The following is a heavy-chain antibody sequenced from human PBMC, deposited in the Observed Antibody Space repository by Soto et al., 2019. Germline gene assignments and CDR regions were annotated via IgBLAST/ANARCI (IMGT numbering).Heavy chain of an antibody. D-gene: IGHD3-10*01. CDR1: GLTFGSRA. CDR2: ITDTGGDA. J-gene: IGHJ4*02. CDR3: ARGSTDSYPGSRIFDL. Sequence: EGSLRLSCVASGLTFGSRAMTWVRQAPGEGLQWVSTITDTGGDAKYADSVRGRFVISRDNSKKTLYLQMTSLTAEDSAMYYCARGSTDSYPGSRIFDLWGRGTLVTVSS. V-gene: IGHV3-23*01.